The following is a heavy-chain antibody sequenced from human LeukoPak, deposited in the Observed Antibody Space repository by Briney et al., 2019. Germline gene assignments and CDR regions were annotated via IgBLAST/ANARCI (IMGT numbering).Heavy chain of an antibody. CDR3: ARYYYDSSGYYPGAFDI. V-gene: IGHV4-38-2*01. CDR2: IYYSGST. J-gene: IGHJ3*02. CDR1: GYSISSGYY. D-gene: IGHD3-22*01. Sequence: SETLSLTCAVSGYSISSGYYWGWIRQPPGKGLEWIGSIYYSGSTYYNPSLKSRVTISVDTSKNQFSLKLSSVTAADTAVYYCARYYYDSSGYYPGAFDIWGQGTMVTVSS.